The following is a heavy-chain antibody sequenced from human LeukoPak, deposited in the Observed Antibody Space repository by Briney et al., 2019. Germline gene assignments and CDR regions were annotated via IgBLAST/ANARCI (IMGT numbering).Heavy chain of an antibody. D-gene: IGHD5-18*01. Sequence: PSETLSLTCTVSGGSISSSSYYWGWTRQPPGKGLEWIGSIYYSGSTYYNPSLKSRVTISVDTSKNQFSLKLSSVTAADTAVYYCATEPVDTAMVRDYYFDYWGQGTLVTVSS. J-gene: IGHJ4*02. CDR1: GGSISSSSYY. V-gene: IGHV4-39*07. CDR3: ATEPVDTAMVRDYYFDY. CDR2: IYYSGST.